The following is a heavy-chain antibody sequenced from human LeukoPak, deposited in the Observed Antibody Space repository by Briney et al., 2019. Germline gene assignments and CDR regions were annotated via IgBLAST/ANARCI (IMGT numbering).Heavy chain of an antibody. J-gene: IGHJ4*02. CDR3: ARDRFWQQLASDFDY. CDR1: GFTFSSYW. Sequence: PGGSLRLSCAASGFTFSSYWMSWVRQAPGKGLEWVANIKQDGSEKYYVDSVKGRFTISRDNAKNSLYLQMNSLRAEDTAVYYCARDRFWQQLASDFDYWGQGTLVTVSS. CDR2: IKQDGSEK. D-gene: IGHD6-13*01. V-gene: IGHV3-7*01.